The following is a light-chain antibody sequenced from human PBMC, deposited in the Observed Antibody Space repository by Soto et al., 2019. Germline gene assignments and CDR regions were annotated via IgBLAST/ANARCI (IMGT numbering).Light chain of an antibody. CDR3: SSYTTSSTLI. J-gene: IGLJ2*01. CDR2: DVS. V-gene: IGLV2-14*01. Sequence: QSARTQPASVSGSPGQSITISCTGTSSDVGGYIYVSWYQQHPGKAPKLMIYDVSNRPSGVSNRFSGSKSGNTASLTISGLQAEDEADYYCSSYTTSSTLIFGGGTKVTVL. CDR1: SSDVGGYIY.